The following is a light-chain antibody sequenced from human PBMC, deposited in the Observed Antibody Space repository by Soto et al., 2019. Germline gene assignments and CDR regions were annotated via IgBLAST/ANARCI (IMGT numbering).Light chain of an antibody. J-gene: IGKJ4*01. CDR3: LQDYSYPLT. CDR2: AAS. V-gene: IGKV1-6*01. CDR1: QGIRND. Sequence: AIQMTQSPSSLSASVGDRVTITCRTSQGIRNDLGWYQQKPGKAPKLLIYAASSLQSGVPSRFSGTASGTDFTLTISSLQPEDFATYYCLQDYSYPLTFGGGTKVEI.